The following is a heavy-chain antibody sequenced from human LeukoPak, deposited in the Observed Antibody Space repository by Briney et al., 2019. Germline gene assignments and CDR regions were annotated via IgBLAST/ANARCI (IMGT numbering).Heavy chain of an antibody. D-gene: IGHD1-1*01. V-gene: IGHV4-30-2*01. CDR2: IYHSGST. Sequence: SETLSLTCAVSGGSISSGGYSWSWIRQPPGKGLEWIGYIYHSGSTNYNPSLKSRVTISVDTSKNQFSLKLSSVTAADTAVYYCARGVVGWSNCALDYWGQGTLVTVSS. CDR1: GGSISSGGYS. CDR3: ARGVVGWSNCALDY. J-gene: IGHJ4*02.